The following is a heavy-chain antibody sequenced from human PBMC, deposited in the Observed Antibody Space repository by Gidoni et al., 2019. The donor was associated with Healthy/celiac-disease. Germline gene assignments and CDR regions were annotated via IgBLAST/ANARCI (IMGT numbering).Heavy chain of an antibody. CDR1: GLTVSSDA. CDR3: AKETQKYYGSGVDY. D-gene: IGHD3-10*01. Sequence: EVQLLESGGGLVQPGGSLRRACGASGLTVSSDAMSWVRHAPGKGLEWVSAISGSGGSTYYADSVKGRFTISRDNSKNTLYLQMNSLRAEDTAVYYCAKETQKYYGSGVDYWGQGTLVTVSS. J-gene: IGHJ4*02. CDR2: ISGSGGST. V-gene: IGHV3-23*01.